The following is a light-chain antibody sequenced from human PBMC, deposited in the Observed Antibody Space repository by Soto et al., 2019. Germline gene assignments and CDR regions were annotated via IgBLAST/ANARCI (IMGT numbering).Light chain of an antibody. J-gene: IGKJ1*01. CDR3: QHHNNWFSWS. CDR1: QSVSSS. Sequence: ESVLTQSPVTMSLSPGDRLTLSCRASQSVSSSLAWYQHKPGQAPRLLIYGVSNRATGIPARFSGSGSGTDFTLTISSLEPEDFAVYYCQHHNNWFSWSFGQGTKVEIK. CDR2: GVS. V-gene: IGKV3-11*01.